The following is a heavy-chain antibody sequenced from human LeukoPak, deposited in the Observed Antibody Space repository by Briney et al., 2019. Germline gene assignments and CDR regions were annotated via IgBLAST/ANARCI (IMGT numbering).Heavy chain of an antibody. CDR2: IYSSGNT. CDR1: VGSITRYF. CDR3: ARNPRNTYGWHFDY. J-gene: IGHJ4*02. Sequence: PSETLSLTCTVSVGSITRYFWNWIRQPPGKGLEWIGYIYSSGNTNYNPSLESRVTISIDMSKNRFSLKVRSVTAADTAVYYCARNPRNTYGWHFDYWGQGIPVTVSS. D-gene: IGHD5-18*01. V-gene: IGHV4-59*01.